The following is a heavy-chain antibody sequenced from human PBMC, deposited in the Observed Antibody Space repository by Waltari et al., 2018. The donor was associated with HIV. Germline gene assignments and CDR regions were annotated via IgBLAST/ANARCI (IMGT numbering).Heavy chain of an antibody. CDR2: IWYDGSNT. Sequence: QVQLVESGGGVVQPGRSLRLSCAASGFTVRTYGMHWVRQAPGKGLEWVAVIWYDGSNTYYTDSVKGRFTISRDNSKNTLYLQMYSLRAEDTAVYYCARDVQGYCGGERCFYGMDVWGQGTTVTVSS. D-gene: IGHD2-21*01. J-gene: IGHJ6*02. CDR3: ARDVQGYCGGERCFYGMDV. V-gene: IGHV3-33*01. CDR1: GFTVRTYG.